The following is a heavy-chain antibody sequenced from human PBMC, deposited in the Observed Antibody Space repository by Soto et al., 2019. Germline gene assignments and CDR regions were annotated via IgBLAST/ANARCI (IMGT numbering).Heavy chain of an antibody. D-gene: IGHD6-6*01. CDR3: ARDRIAARKITTYYYYYXMDG. J-gene: IGHJ6*02. V-gene: IGHV1-69*13. CDR2: IIPIFGTA. CDR1: GGTFSSYA. Sequence: GASVKVSCKASGGTFSSYAISWVRQAPGQGLEWMGGIIPIFGTANYAQKFQGRVTITADESTSTAYMELSSLRSEDTAVYYCARDRIAARKITTYYYYYXMDGWGQGTTVTVSS.